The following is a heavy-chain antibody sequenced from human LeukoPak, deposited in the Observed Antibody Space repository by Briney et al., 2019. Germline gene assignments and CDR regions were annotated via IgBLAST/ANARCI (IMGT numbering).Heavy chain of an antibody. D-gene: IGHD3-10*01. CDR3: ARTLWFGEFRFDP. CDR1: GGSISSSSYY. J-gene: IGHJ5*02. V-gene: IGHV4-39*07. Sequence: SETLSLTCTVSGGSISSSSYYWGWIRQPPGKGLEWIGSIYYSGSTYYNPSLKSRVTISVDTSKNQFSLKLSSVTAADTAVYYCARTLWFGEFRFDPWGQGTLVTVSS. CDR2: IYYSGST.